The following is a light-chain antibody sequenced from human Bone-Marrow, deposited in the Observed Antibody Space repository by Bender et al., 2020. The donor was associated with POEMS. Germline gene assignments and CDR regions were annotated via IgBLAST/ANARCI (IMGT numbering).Light chain of an antibody. CDR2: SND. CDR3: AAWDDSLSSRV. CDR1: NIATDY. V-gene: IGLV1-47*01. Sequence: QSVLTQPPSASGTPGQTVTISCNIATDYVYWYQQLPRTAPKLHIYSNDQRPSGVPDRFSGSNSGTSASLAISGLRSEDEGDYFCAAWDDSLSSRVFGGGTKLTVL. J-gene: IGLJ3*02.